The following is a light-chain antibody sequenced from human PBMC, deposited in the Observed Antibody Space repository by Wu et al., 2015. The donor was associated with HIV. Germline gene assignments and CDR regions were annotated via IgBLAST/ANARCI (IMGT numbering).Light chain of an antibody. CDR1: QSIDSW. CDR2: KAS. Sequence: DIQMTQSPSTLSTSVGDRVTITCRASQSIDSWLAWYQQKPGKVPKLLIYKASGLESGVPSRFSGSGSGTEFTLTISSLQPDDFATYYCQQYDSYSWTFGQGTKVEIK. J-gene: IGKJ1*01. CDR3: QQYDSYSWT. V-gene: IGKV1-5*03.